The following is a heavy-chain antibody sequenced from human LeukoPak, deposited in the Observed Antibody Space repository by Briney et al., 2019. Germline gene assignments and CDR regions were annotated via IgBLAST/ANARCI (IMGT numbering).Heavy chain of an antibody. CDR3: ARDLYSYGDFDY. D-gene: IGHD5-18*01. CDR2: ISYDGSNK. V-gene: IGHV3-30-3*01. Sequence: PGRSLRLSCAASGFTSSSYAMHWVRQAPGKGLEWVAVISYDGSNKYYADSVKGRFTISRDNSKNTLYLQMNSLRAEDTAAYYCARDLYSYGDFDYWGQGTLVTVSS. CDR1: GFTSSSYA. J-gene: IGHJ4*02.